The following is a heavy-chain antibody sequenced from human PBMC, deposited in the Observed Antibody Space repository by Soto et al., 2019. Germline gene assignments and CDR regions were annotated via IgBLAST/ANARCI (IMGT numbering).Heavy chain of an antibody. Sequence: EVQLVESGGGLVQPGGSLRLSCAASGFRFSSYSMNWVRQAPGKGPEWVSYIDHSSSSVRYVDSVEGRFTISRDNAKDSLSLQMTSLRVEDTAMYYCAVGIAVARGYFDLWGRGTLVTVSS. D-gene: IGHD6-19*01. J-gene: IGHJ2*01. V-gene: IGHV3-48*04. CDR3: AVGIAVARGYFDL. CDR2: IDHSSSSV. CDR1: GFRFSSYS.